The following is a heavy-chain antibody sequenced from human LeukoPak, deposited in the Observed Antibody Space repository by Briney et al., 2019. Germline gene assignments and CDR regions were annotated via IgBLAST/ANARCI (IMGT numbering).Heavy chain of an antibody. J-gene: IGHJ4*02. CDR1: GFTFSSYW. CDR3: ARSAAARRGLYFDY. D-gene: IGHD6-6*01. V-gene: IGHV5-51*01. Sequence: GESLRISCKGSGFTFSSYWIGWVRQMPGKGLEWMGIIYPGDSDTRYSPSFQGQVTISADNSTTTAYLQWSSLKASDTAMYYCARSAAARRGLYFDYWGQGTLVTISS. CDR2: IYPGDSDT.